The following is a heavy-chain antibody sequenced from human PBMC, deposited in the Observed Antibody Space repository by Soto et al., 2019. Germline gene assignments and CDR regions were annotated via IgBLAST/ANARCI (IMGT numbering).Heavy chain of an antibody. CDR2: IYSGGST. CDR3: ARDDRITIIDRAFDI. J-gene: IGHJ3*02. D-gene: IGHD3-22*01. CDR1: GFTVSSNY. Sequence: GGSLRLFCAASGFTVSSNYMSWVRQAPGKGLEWVSVIYSGGSTYYADSVKGRFTISRDNSKNTLFLQMNSLRAEDTAVYYCARDDRITIIDRAFDIWGQGTMVTVSS. V-gene: IGHV3-66*01.